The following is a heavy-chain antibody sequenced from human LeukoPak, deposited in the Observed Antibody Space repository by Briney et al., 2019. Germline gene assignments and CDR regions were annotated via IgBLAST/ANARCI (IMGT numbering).Heavy chain of an antibody. Sequence: SETLSLTCAVYGGSFSGYYWSWSRQPPGKGLEWIWEINHSGSTNYNLSLKSRVTISVDTSKNQFSLKLSSVTAADTAVYYCASGSYYRPYFDYWGQGTLVTVSS. D-gene: IGHD1-26*01. J-gene: IGHJ4*02. CDR2: INHSGST. V-gene: IGHV4-34*01. CDR1: GGSFSGYY. CDR3: ASGSYYRPYFDY.